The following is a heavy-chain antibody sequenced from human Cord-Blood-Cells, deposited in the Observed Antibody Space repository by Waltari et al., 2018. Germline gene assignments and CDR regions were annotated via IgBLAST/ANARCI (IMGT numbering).Heavy chain of an antibody. CDR1: GGSFSGSY. J-gene: IGHJ6*02. CDR3: ARGDYYDSSGYYYYYYYGMDV. V-gene: IGHV4-34*01. D-gene: IGHD3-22*01. Sequence: QVQLQQWGAGLLKPSETLSLTCAVYGGSFSGSYWRWIRQPPGTGLEWIGEINHSGSTNYNPSLKSRVTISVDTSKNQFSLKLSSVTAADTAVYYCARGDYYDSSGYYYYYYYGMDVWGQGTTVTVSS. CDR2: INHSGST.